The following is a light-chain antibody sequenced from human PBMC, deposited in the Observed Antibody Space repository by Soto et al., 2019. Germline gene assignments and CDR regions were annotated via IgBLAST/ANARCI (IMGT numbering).Light chain of an antibody. CDR2: GAS. CDR1: QSVDIN. Sequence: EIVLTQSPATLSLSPGERATLSCRASQSVDINLAWYQQKPGQAPRLLIYGASTRATDMSGTFSGRGSGTEFTLTISNVRPEDFAVYYCQQYRSWPRTFGQGTKVDIK. V-gene: IGKV3-15*01. J-gene: IGKJ1*01. CDR3: QQYRSWPRT.